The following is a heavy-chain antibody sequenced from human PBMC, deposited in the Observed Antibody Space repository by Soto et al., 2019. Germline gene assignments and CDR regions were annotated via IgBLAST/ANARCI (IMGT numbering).Heavy chain of an antibody. J-gene: IGHJ4*02. D-gene: IGHD4-17*01. CDR2: ISSSSSTI. CDR1: GFTFSSYS. V-gene: IGHV3-48*01. CDR3: ARPPLDYGDPLFDY. Sequence: EVQLVESGGGLVQPGGSLRLSCAASGFTFSSYSMNWVRRAPGKGLEWVSYISSSSSTIYYADSVKGRFTISRDNAKNSLYLQMNSLRAEDTAVYYCARPPLDYGDPLFDYWGQGTLVTVSS.